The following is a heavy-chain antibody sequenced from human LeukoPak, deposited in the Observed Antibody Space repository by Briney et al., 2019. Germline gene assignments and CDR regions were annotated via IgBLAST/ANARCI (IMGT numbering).Heavy chain of an antibody. D-gene: IGHD2-8*01. CDR2: IKEDGGET. Sequence: GGSLRLSCTVSGFTFNNHWMSWVRQAPGKGLEWVANIKEDGGETSYLDSVKGRFAISRDNARNSLYLQMDNLRVEDTAVYCCARYNNGPSDYWGQGTLVTVSS. V-gene: IGHV3-7*01. CDR3: ARYNNGPSDY. CDR1: GFTFNNHW. J-gene: IGHJ4*02.